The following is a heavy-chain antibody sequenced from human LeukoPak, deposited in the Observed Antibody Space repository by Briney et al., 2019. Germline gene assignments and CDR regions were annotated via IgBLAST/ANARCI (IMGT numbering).Heavy chain of an antibody. J-gene: IGHJ4*02. CDR2: ISGSGGST. CDR1: GFTFSSYA. D-gene: IGHD6-19*01. CDR3: AKTRYSSGWYEFDY. V-gene: IGHV3-23*01. Sequence: GGSLRLSCAASGFTFSSYAMSWVRQAPGKGLEWVSAISGSGGSTYYADSVKGRFTISRDNSKNTLYLQMNSLRAEDTALYYCAKTRYSSGWYEFDYWGQGTLVTASS.